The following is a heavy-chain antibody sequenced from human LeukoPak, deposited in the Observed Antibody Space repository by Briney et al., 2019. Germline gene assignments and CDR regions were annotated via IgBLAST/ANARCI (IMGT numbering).Heavy chain of an antibody. CDR3: AKLGPPRYFDS. V-gene: IGHV3-23*01. CDR1: GFTFSNYA. CDR2: ISGSGDST. Sequence: PGGSLRLSCAASGFTFSNYAMNWVRQAPGKGLEWVSAISGSGDSTYFADSVKGRFTISRDNSKNTLYLQVNILRAEDTAVYYCAKLGPPRYFDSWGQGTLVTVSS. D-gene: IGHD2-15*01. J-gene: IGHJ4*02.